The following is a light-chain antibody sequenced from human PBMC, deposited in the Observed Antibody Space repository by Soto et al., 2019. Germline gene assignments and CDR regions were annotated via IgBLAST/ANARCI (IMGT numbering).Light chain of an antibody. CDR3: SSYAGTTNFV. J-gene: IGLJ1*01. Sequence: QSALTQPPSASGSPGQSVTISCTGASSDVGGYNFVSWYQQHPGKAPKLLIYDVSKRPSGVLDRFSGSKSGNTASLTVSGLQAEDEADYYCSSYAGTTNFVFGTGTKVTVL. CDR1: SSDVGGYNF. CDR2: DVS. V-gene: IGLV2-8*01.